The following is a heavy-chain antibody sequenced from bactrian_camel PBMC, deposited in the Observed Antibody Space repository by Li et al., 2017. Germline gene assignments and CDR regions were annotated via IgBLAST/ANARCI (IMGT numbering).Heavy chain of an antibody. V-gene: IGHV3S53*01. J-gene: IGHJ6*01. D-gene: IGHD2*01. CDR2: IFPNGTT. Sequence: VQLVESGGGSVQAGGSLSLSCDASGYMNPGYCLGWFRQAPGKEREGVASIFPNGTTNYAASVRGRFTISKDNAKNTPYLQMNSLSPEDTAMYYCAAAPYVGASGYCYAHLVTEYGNSGQGTQVTV. CDR1: GYMNPGYC. CDR3: AAAPYVGASGYCYAHLVTEYGN.